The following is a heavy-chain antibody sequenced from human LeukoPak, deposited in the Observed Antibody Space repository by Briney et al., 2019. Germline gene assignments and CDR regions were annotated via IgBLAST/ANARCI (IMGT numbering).Heavy chain of an antibody. CDR3: AKGHSEDGQGFDF. CDR1: GLTFSSFA. V-gene: IGHV3-23*01. CDR2: ISGGGTRT. D-gene: IGHD2-21*01. J-gene: IGHJ4*02. Sequence: GGSLILSCAASGLTFSSFAMSWVRQAPGKGLEWVSAISGGGTRTYYADSVKGRFTISRDNSKDTLYVQMNSLRAEDTAVYYCAKGHSEDGQGFDFWGQGTLVTVSS.